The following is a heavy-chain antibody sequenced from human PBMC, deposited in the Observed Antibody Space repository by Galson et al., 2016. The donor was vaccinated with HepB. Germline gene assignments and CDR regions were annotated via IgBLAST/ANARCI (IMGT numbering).Heavy chain of an antibody. D-gene: IGHD2-21*01. V-gene: IGHV3-53*01. CDR1: GFIVSSNY. CDR3: TRGWIREYSSGNGGGNGGDY. Sequence: SLRLSCAASGFIVSSNYMNWVRQAPGNGLEWVSVLYASGKTYYADSVKGRFTISRDNSKNILFLQMNSLRAEDTAVYYCTRGWIREYSSGNGGGNGGDYWGQGTLVTVSS. J-gene: IGHJ4*02. CDR2: LYASGKT.